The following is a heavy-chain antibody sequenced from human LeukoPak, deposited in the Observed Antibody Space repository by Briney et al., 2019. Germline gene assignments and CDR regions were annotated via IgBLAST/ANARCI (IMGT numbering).Heavy chain of an antibody. J-gene: IGHJ4*02. D-gene: IGHD6-19*01. V-gene: IGHV4-4*07. Sequence: SETLSLTCTVSGGSIGSYYWSWMRQFAGNGLEWIGRIYDSGTTHYNPSLKSRVTISVDTSKNQISLKLTSVIAADTAVYYCASDGGRSNLAVLWGQGTLVTVSS. CDR3: ASDGGRSNLAVL. CDR1: GGSIGSYY. CDR2: IYDSGTT.